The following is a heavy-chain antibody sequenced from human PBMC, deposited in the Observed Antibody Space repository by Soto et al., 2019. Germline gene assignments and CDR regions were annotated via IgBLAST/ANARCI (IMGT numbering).Heavy chain of an antibody. CDR1: GYTFTSHG. J-gene: IGHJ4*02. CDR3: ARVKGAMVRGVPDY. CDR2: ISAYNGNT. Sequence: GASVKVSCKASGYTFTSHGISWVRQAPGQGLEWMGWISAYNGNTNYAQKLQGRVTMTTDTSTSTAYMELRSLRSDDTAVYYCARVKGAMVRGVPDYWGQGTLVTVSS. D-gene: IGHD3-10*01. V-gene: IGHV1-18*04.